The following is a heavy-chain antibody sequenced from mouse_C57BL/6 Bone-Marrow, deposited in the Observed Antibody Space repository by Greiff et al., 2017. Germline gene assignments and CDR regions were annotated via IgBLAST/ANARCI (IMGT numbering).Heavy chain of an antibody. J-gene: IGHJ3*01. CDR1: GYTFTDYY. V-gene: IGHV1-19*01. Sequence: EVQLQQSGPVLVKPGASVKMSCKASGYTFTDYYMNWVKQSHGKSLEWIGVINPYNGGTSYNQKFKGKATLTVDKSSSTAYMELNSLTSEDSAVYYCAMIYYDYDVRFAYWGQGTLVTVSA. CDR2: INPYNGGT. D-gene: IGHD2-4*01. CDR3: AMIYYDYDVRFAY.